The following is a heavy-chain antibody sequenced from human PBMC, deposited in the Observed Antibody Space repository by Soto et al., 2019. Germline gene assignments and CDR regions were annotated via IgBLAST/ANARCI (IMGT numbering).Heavy chain of an antibody. CDR1: GDIFTSFS. CDR2: IIPVFRTP. D-gene: IGHD3-16*01. CDR3: ARPMKRGRYFYGLDV. Sequence: QEQLVQSGTEVKKPGSSVKVSCKASGDIFTSFSINWVRQAPGQGLEWMGGIIPVFRTPNYAQKFQGRVTITVDELTTTVYMELTSLRSEDTAMYYCARPMKRGRYFYGLDVWGQGTTVTVSS. V-gene: IGHV1-69*01. J-gene: IGHJ6*02.